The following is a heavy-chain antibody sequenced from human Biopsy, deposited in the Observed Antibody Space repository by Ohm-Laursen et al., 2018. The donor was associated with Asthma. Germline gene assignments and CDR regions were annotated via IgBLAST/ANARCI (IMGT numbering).Heavy chain of an antibody. CDR1: GYTFTGYY. V-gene: IGHV1-2*06. J-gene: IGHJ6*02. CDR2: INPNSGGT. CDR3: ARELLDIVAFDYYYYGMDV. Sequence: SVKVSCKASGYTFTGYYMHWVRQAPGQGLEWMGRINPNSGGTNYAQKFQGRVTMTRDTSISTAYMELSSLRSDDTAVYYCARELLDIVAFDYYYYGMDVWGQGTTVTVS. D-gene: IGHD5-12*01.